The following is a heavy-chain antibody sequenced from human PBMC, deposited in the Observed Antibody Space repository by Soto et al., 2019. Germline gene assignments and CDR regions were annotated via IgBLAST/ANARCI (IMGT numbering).Heavy chain of an antibody. CDR1: GYSFTSYW. V-gene: IGHV5-51*01. Sequence: GESLKISCKASGYSFTSYWIGWVRQVPGKGLECMGIIYPGDSDTRYSPSFQGQVTISADKSISTAYLQWNSLKASDTAMYYCARRVLRETHFDYWGQGTLVTVSS. D-gene: IGHD3-10*02. CDR3: ARRVLRETHFDY. J-gene: IGHJ4*02. CDR2: IYPGDSDT.